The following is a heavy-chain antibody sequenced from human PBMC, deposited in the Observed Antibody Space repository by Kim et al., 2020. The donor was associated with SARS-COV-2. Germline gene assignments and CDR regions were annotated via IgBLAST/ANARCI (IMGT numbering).Heavy chain of an antibody. Sequence: GGSLRLSCAASGFTFSSYGMHWVRQAPGKGLEWVAVIWYDGSNKYYADSVKGRFTISRDNSKNTLYLQMNSLRAEDTAVYYCARDGYYDFWSGPYYYYYGMDVWGQGTTVTVSS. CDR1: GFTFSSYG. D-gene: IGHD3-3*01. CDR2: IWYDGSNK. CDR3: ARDGYYDFWSGPYYYYYGMDV. J-gene: IGHJ6*02. V-gene: IGHV3-33*01.